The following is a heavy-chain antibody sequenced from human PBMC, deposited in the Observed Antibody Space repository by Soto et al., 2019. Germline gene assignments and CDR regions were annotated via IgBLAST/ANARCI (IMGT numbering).Heavy chain of an antibody. CDR3: VKDTSDRVPGNYFGF. Sequence: PGGSLRLSCAASGFTFGDYAMHWVRQAPGKGLEWVSGISWNSDTVAYADSVKGRFTISRDNAKNSLYLQMNSLRGEDTALYYCVKDTSDRVPGNYFGFWGQGTLVTVSS. D-gene: IGHD3-3*01. CDR1: GFTFGDYA. J-gene: IGHJ4*02. V-gene: IGHV3-9*01. CDR2: ISWNSDTV.